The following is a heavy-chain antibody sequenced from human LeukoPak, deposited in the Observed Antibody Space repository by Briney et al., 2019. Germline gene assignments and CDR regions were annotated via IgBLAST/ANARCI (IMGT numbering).Heavy chain of an antibody. CDR3: ASQGHYYYYYYMDV. Sequence: LSETLSLTCTVSGGSISSGSYYWSWIRQPAGKGLEWIGRIYTSGSTNYNPSLKSRVTISVDTSKNQFSLKLSSVTAADTAVYYCASQGHYYYYYYMDVWGKGTTVTVSS. V-gene: IGHV4-61*02. CDR2: IYTSGST. CDR1: GGSISSGSYY. J-gene: IGHJ6*03.